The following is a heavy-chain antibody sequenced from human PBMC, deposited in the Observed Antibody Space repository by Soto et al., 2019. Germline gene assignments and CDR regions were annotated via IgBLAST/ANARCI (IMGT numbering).Heavy chain of an antibody. D-gene: IGHD6-13*01. CDR1: GFTFSSYS. J-gene: IGHJ3*02. V-gene: IGHV3-21*01. CDR2: ISSSSSYI. CDR3: AIMEAAAGHDAFDI. Sequence: GGSLRLSCAASGFTFSSYSMNWFRQAPGKGLEWVSSISSSSSYIYYADSVKGRFTISRDNAKNSLYLQMNSLRAEDTAVYYCAIMEAAAGHDAFDIWGQGTMVTVSS.